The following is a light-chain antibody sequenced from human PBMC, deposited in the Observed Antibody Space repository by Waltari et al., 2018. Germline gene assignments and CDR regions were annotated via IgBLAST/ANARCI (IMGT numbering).Light chain of an antibody. CDR1: SRDVGRSNY. CDR2: DAI. CDR3: GSFISSTTGI. Sequence: QSALTPPDSVSGSPGQSITISCTGTSRDVGRSNYVSWYQQYPGKAPKVITHDAINRPSGVSNRFAGSKSGNSASLTISELQAEDEADYYCGSFISSTTGIFGGGTRLTVL. V-gene: IGLV2-14*03. J-gene: IGLJ2*01.